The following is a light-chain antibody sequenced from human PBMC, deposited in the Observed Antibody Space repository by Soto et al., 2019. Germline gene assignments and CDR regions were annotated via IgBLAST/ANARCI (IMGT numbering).Light chain of an antibody. J-gene: IGKJ3*01. V-gene: IGKV1-27*01. CDR2: AAS. CDR1: QGISNY. Sequence: DIKMTQSPSSLSASVGDRVTITCRASQGISNYIAWYQQKPGKALKLLIYAASTLQSGVPSRFSGSGSGTDFTLTINSLEPEDVATYSCQKYSSVPLFGPGTKVDIK. CDR3: QKYSSVPL.